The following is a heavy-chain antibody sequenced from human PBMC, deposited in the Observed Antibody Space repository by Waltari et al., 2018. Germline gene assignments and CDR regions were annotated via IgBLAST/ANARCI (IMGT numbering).Heavy chain of an antibody. D-gene: IGHD3-10*01. J-gene: IGHJ4*02. V-gene: IGHV3-74*01. CDR1: GFSFSAYW. CDR2: IDENGSSI. CDR3: TRYLYRGSDH. Sequence: EVQLVESGGGLVQPGGSLRLSCAASGFSFSAYWMHWVRQSPGKGLEWGSRIDENGSSITYVDSVQGRFTTSRDNAKNTLYLQMNSLRAEDSAVYYCTRYLYRGSDHWGRGTLVSVSS.